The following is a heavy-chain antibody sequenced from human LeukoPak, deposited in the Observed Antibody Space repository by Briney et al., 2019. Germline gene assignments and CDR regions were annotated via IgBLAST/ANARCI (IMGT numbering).Heavy chain of an antibody. CDR1: GASFSTNY. CDR3: ARLYQQSKWKYYYYYMDV. CDR2: VFDSGST. Sequence: SETLSLTCSVSGASFSTNYWSWIRQPPGRGLEWIGYVFDSGSTNYNPSLKSRVTISVDTSTKQFSLRLSSVTAADTAVYYCARLYQQSKWKYYYYYMDVWGKGTAVTISS. J-gene: IGHJ6*03. V-gene: IGHV4-59*01. D-gene: IGHD1-1*01.